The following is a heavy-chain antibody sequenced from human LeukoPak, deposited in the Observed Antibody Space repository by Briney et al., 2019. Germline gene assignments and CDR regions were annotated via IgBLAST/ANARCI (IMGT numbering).Heavy chain of an antibody. CDR3: ARDIANPGLQANWFDP. D-gene: IGHD4-11*01. J-gene: IGHJ5*02. CDR2: IYYSGST. Sequence: SETLSPTCTVSGGSISSSSYYWGWIRQPPGKGLEWIGSIYYSGSTYYNPSLKSRVTISVDTSKNQFSLKLSSVTAADTAVYYCARDIANPGLQANWFDPWGQGTLVTVSS. CDR1: GGSISSSSYY. V-gene: IGHV4-39*07.